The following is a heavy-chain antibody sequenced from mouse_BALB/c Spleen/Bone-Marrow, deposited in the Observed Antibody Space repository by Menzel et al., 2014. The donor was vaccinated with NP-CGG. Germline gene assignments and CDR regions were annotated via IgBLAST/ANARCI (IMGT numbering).Heavy chain of an antibody. J-gene: IGHJ3*01. V-gene: IGHV1S137*01. CDR2: ISGYYGDA. CDR1: GYTFTDHA. D-gene: IGHD1-1*01. Sequence: QVQLQQSGAKLVRPGVSVKISCKGSGYTFTDHAIHWVKRSHAKSLEWIGVISGYYGDAIYNQKFKGKATLTVDKSSSTAYMQLNSLTSEDSAVYYCARDYGSSYVAYWGQGTLVTVSA. CDR3: ARDYGSSYVAY.